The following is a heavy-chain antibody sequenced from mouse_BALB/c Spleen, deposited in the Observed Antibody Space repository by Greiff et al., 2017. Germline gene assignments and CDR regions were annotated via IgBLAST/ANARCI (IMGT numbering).Heavy chain of an antibody. J-gene: IGHJ4*01. CDR2: IWSGGST. CDR3: ARNYYDYDNAMDY. D-gene: IGHD2-4*01. Sequence: VQRVESGPGLVQPSQSLSITCTVSGFSLTSYGVHWVRQSPGKGLEWLGVIWSGGSTDYNAAFISRLSISKDNSKSQVSFKMNSLQANDTAIYYCARNYYDYDNAMDYWGQGTSVTVSS. V-gene: IGHV2-2*02. CDR1: GFSLTSYG.